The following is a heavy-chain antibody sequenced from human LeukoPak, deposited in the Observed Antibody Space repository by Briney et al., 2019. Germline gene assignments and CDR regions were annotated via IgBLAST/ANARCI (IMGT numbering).Heavy chain of an antibody. CDR3: ARDGIQLCFIPFDY. D-gene: IGHD5-18*01. V-gene: IGHV3-48*04. CDR1: GFTFSSYS. CDR2: ISSSSSTI. J-gene: IGHJ4*02. Sequence: GGSLRLSCAASGFTFSSYSMNWVRQAPGKGLEWVSYISSSSSTIYYADSVKGRFTISRDNAKNSLYLQMNSLRAEDTAVYYCARDGIQLCFIPFDYWGQGTLVTVSS.